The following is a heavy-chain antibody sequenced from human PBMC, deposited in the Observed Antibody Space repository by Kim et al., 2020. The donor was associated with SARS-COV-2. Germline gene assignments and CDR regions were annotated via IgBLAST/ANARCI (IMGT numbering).Heavy chain of an antibody. CDR1: GYTFTSYQ. V-gene: IGHV1-46*01. D-gene: IGHD3-3*02. J-gene: IGHJ6*02. CDR2: INPRGGTR. CDR3: ARHFHGMDV. Sequence: ASVKVSCKASGYTFTSYQMQWVRQAPGQGLEWMGIINPRGGTRSYAQKLEGRVTLTRDTSTSTVYMELSSLRSDDTAVYYCARHFHGMDVWGQGTPVTVS.